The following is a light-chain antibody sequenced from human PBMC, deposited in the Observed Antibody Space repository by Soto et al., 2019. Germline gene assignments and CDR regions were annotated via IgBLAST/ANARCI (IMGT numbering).Light chain of an antibody. Sequence: DIHMTQSPSAMSASVGDRVTITCRASQGIRNYLAGFQKKPGKVPKSLIYAASNLQGGDPSRFSGSGTGTEFTRTVGRLQPDDLATYYCLHDSRFPRTCSQGTKLEIK. V-gene: IGKV1-17*03. CDR3: LHDSRFPRT. J-gene: IGKJ2*01. CDR1: QGIRNY. CDR2: AAS.